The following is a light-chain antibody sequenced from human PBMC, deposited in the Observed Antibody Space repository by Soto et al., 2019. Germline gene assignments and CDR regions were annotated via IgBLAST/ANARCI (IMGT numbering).Light chain of an antibody. Sequence: QSALTQPDSVSGSPGQSITISCSGTSSDVGAHDFVSWYQHHPDKAPKVIIFKVTKRPSGVSDRFSGSKTGNTASLTISGLQAEDEADYYCNSYTLSKTVIFGGGTKLTVL. V-gene: IGLV2-14*01. J-gene: IGLJ2*01. CDR2: KVT. CDR1: SSDVGAHDF. CDR3: NSYTLSKTVI.